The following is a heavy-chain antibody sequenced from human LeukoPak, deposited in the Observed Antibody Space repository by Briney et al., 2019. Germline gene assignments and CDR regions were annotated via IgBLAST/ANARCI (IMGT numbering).Heavy chain of an antibody. CDR2: INHSGST. Sequence: SETLSLTCAVYGGSFSGYYWSWLRQPPGKGLEWIGEINHSGSTNYNPSLKSRVTISVDTSKNQFSLKLSSVTAADTAVYYCARGGSGMVVTAISIGHSFDPWGQGTLVTVSS. D-gene: IGHD2-21*02. CDR3: ARGGSGMVVTAISIGHSFDP. V-gene: IGHV4-34*01. CDR1: GGSFSGYY. J-gene: IGHJ5*02.